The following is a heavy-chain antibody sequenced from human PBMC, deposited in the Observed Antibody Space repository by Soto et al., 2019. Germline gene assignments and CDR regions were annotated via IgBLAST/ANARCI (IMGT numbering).Heavy chain of an antibody. CDR1: GFTFSNYG. V-gene: IGHV3-30*03. J-gene: IGHJ6*02. Sequence: RRLSCAASGFTFSNYGMHWVRQAPGKGLEWVAVISYDGNNRYYGDSVKGRFTISRDNSKNTLYLQMNSLRAEDTAVYYCARDWGGYCSSTSCPARYGMDVWGQGTTVTVSS. D-gene: IGHD2-2*01. CDR2: ISYDGNNR. CDR3: ARDWGGYCSSTSCPARYGMDV.